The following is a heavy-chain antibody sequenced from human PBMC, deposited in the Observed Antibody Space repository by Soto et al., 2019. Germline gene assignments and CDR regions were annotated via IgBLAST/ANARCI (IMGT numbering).Heavy chain of an antibody. CDR1: RYTFTGYY. CDR3: AKGLDYDSSGYGWWYFDY. D-gene: IGHD3-22*01. CDR2: INPNSGGT. Sequence: ASVKVSCKASRYTFTGYYIHWVRQAPEQGLEWMGWINPNSGGTNYAQKFQGRFTMTRDTSISTAYMELSRLRSDDTAVYYCAKGLDYDSSGYGWWYFDYWGQGTLVTVSS. J-gene: IGHJ4*02. V-gene: IGHV1-2*02.